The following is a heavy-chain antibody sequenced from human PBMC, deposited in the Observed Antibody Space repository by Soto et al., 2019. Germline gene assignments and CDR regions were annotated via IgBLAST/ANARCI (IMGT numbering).Heavy chain of an antibody. Sequence: EVQLLESGGGLVQPGGSLRLSCAASGFTFSSYAMSWVRQAPGKGLEWVSAISGSGGSTYYADSVKGRFTISRDNSKNTVYLQMDYLRAEDTAMYYCAKDDVSGDGLWLVSAWGQGTPVTVS. CDR3: AKDDVSGDGLWLVSA. J-gene: IGHJ5*02. D-gene: IGHD2-21*02. CDR2: ISGSGGST. V-gene: IGHV3-23*01. CDR1: GFTFSSYA.